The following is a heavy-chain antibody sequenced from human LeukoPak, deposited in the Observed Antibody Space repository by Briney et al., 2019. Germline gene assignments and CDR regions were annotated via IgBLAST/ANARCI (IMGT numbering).Heavy chain of an antibody. J-gene: IGHJ4*02. CDR3: ARDPGYCSSTSCPKPAGDFDY. D-gene: IGHD2-2*01. Sequence: RASVKVSCKASGYTFTGYYMHWVRQAPGQGPEWMGWINPNSGGTNYAQKFQGRVTMTRDTSISTAYMELSRLRSDDTAVYYCARDPGYCSSTSCPKPAGDFDYWGQGTLVTVSS. CDR2: INPNSGGT. V-gene: IGHV1-2*02. CDR1: GYTFTGYY.